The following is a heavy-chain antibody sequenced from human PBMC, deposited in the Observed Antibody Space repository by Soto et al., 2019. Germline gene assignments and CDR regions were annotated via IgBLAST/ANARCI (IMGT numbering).Heavy chain of an antibody. V-gene: IGHV3-66*01. CDR3: ARGLWDLDFFDY. CDR1: GFTVSTNY. Sequence: GGSLRLSCAASGFTVSTNYINWVRQAPGKGLEWVSVIHTGGSTFYADSVKGRFTISRDNSKNTVNLQMNNLRVEDTAVYYCARGLWDLDFFDYWGQGT. D-gene: IGHD1-26*01. J-gene: IGHJ4*02. CDR2: IHTGGST.